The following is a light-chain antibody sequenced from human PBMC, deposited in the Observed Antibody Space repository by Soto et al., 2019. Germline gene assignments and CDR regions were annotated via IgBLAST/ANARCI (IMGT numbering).Light chain of an antibody. V-gene: IGLV2-14*03. CDR3: ISYRSRSTPHYV. CDR1: SSDVGGYNS. Sequence: QAVVTQPASVSGSPGQSITIPCTGTSSDVGGYNSVSWYQQHPGKAPKLLIYGVTNRPSGVSDRFSGSKSGNTASLTISGLQAEDEADYYCISYRSRSTPHYVFGTGTKVTVL. CDR2: GVT. J-gene: IGLJ1*01.